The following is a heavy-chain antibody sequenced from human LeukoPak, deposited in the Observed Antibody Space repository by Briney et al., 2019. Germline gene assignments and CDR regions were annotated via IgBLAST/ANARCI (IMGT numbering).Heavy chain of an antibody. V-gene: IGHV3-48*01. CDR3: ARDSVTHIYYYYYYYMDV. CDR1: GFTFSSYS. D-gene: IGHD4-17*01. CDR2: IGSSSSTI. Sequence: GGSLRLSCAASGFTFSSYSMNWVRQAPGKGLEWVSYIGSSSSTIYYGDSVKGRFTISRDNAKNSLYLQMNSLRVEDTAVYYCARDSVTHIYYYYYYYMDVWGKGTTVTVSS. J-gene: IGHJ6*03.